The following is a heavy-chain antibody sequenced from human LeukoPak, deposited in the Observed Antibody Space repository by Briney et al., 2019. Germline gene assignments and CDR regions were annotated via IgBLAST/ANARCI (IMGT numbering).Heavy chain of an antibody. CDR2: IYYSGST. CDR1: GGSISSSSYY. J-gene: IGHJ4*02. D-gene: IGHD3-3*01. Sequence: PSETLSLTCTVSGGSISSSSYYWGWIRQPPGKGLEWIGGIYYSGSTYYNPSLKSRVTISVDTSKNQFSLKLSSVTAADTAVYYCARLRIGVVILDWGQGTLVTVSS. CDR3: ARLRIGVVILD. V-gene: IGHV4-39*01.